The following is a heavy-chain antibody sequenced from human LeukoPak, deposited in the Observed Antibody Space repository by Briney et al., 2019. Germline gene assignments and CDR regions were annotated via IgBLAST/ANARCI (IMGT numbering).Heavy chain of an antibody. Sequence: GRSLRLSCAASGFTFSSYAMHWVRQAPGKGLEWVAVISYDGSNKYYADSVKGRFTISRDNSKNTLYLQMNSLRAEDTAVYYCAKVAASPDYYYMDVWGKGTTVTVSS. V-gene: IGHV3-30-3*01. CDR1: GFTFSSYA. CDR2: ISYDGSNK. CDR3: AKVAASPDYYYMDV. D-gene: IGHD6-25*01. J-gene: IGHJ6*03.